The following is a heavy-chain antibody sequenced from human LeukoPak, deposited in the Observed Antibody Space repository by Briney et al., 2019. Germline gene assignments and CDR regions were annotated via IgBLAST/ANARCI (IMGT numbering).Heavy chain of an antibody. CDR2: VNPDSGGT. CDR3: ARDNYGGNWYFDL. D-gene: IGHD4-23*01. J-gene: IGHJ2*01. Sequence: GASVKVSCKASGYTFSGNYIHWVRQAPGQGPEWMGWVNPDSGGTNYAQNFQGRVTMTRDTSISTAYMELSSLRSDDTAVYYCARDNYGGNWYFDLWGRGTLSLSPQ. CDR1: GYTFSGNY. V-gene: IGHV1-2*02.